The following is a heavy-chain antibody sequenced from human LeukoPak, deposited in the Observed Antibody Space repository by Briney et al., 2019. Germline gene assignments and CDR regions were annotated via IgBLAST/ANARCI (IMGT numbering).Heavy chain of an antibody. CDR3: ARGGPCYYYCSAARRPAYDF. J-gene: IGHJ4*02. CDR1: GGSFSGYY. V-gene: IGHV4-34*01. CDR2: INHSGST. D-gene: IGHD3-10*01. Sequence: PSETLSLTCAVYGGSFSGYYWSWIRQPPGKGLEWIGEINHSGSTNYNPSLKSRVTISVDTSKNQFSLKLSSVTAADTAVYYLARGGPCYYYCSAARRPAYDFWGQGNLVTV.